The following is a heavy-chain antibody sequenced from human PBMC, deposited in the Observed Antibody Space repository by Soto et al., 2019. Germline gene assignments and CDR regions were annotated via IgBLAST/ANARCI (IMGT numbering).Heavy chain of an antibody. J-gene: IGHJ4*02. Sequence: GGSLRLSCAASGFTFSSYWMHWVRQAPGKGLVWVSRINSGGSSTSYADSVKGRFTISRDNAKNSLYLQMNSLRAEDTAVYYCARYCSGGSCYLAADYWGQGTLVTVSS. CDR1: GFTFSSYW. D-gene: IGHD2-15*01. V-gene: IGHV3-74*01. CDR2: INSGGSST. CDR3: ARYCSGGSCYLAADY.